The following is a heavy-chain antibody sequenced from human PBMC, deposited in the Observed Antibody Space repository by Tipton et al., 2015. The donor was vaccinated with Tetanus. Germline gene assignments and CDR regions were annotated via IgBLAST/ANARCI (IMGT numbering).Heavy chain of an antibody. CDR2: INPNSGGT. V-gene: IGHV1-2*02. D-gene: IGHD6-19*01. CDR1: GYTFTGYY. CDR3: ASDGGAYGGHSSGWLYYYGMDV. Sequence: QLVQSGAEVKKPGASVKVSCKASGYTFTGYYMHWVRQAPGQGLEWMGWINPNSGGTNYAQKFQGRVTMTRDTSISTDYMELSRLSSEDPAGYCCASDGGAYGGHSSGWLYYYGMDVWGQGTTVTVSS. J-gene: IGHJ6*02.